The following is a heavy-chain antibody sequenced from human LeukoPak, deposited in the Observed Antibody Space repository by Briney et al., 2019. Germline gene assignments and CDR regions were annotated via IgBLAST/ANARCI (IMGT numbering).Heavy chain of an antibody. CDR2: IQNSAIYRAKI. CDR3: ARLSSWYHYFDY. J-gene: IGHJ4*02. Sequence: SETLSLTCAVSGGSISSYYWTWIRQPPGKGLEWVGYIQNSAIYRAKIKSSPSLQSRVSLSIDTSKNQVSLTVNSVTAADTAVYYCARLSSWYHYFDYWGQGTLVTVSS. D-gene: IGHD6-13*01. V-gene: IGHV4-59*08. CDR1: GGSISSYY.